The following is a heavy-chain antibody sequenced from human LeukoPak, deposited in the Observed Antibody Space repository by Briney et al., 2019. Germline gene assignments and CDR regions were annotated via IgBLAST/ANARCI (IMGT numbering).Heavy chain of an antibody. Sequence: GGSLRLSCAASGFTFSSYAMSWVRQAPGKGLEWVSAISGSGGSTYYADSVKGRSTISRDNSKNTLYLQMNSLRAEDTAVYYCARDTTLIALQLFDYWGQGTLVTVSS. D-gene: IGHD3-16*01. V-gene: IGHV3-23*01. J-gene: IGHJ4*02. CDR3: ARDTTLIALQLFDY. CDR1: GFTFSSYA. CDR2: ISGSGGST.